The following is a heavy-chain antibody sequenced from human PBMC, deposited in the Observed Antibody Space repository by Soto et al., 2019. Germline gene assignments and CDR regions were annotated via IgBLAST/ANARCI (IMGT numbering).Heavy chain of an antibody. CDR2: IYYSGST. D-gene: IGHD6-19*01. CDR3: AREEQWLAK. J-gene: IGHJ4*02. Sequence: QVQLQESGPGLVKPSETPSLTCTVSGGSISSFYWSWIRQPPGKGLEWIGYIYYSGSTKYNPSLKRRVTISVDTSKNQFSLKLSSVTAADTAVYYCAREEQWLAKWGQGALVTVSP. V-gene: IGHV4-59*01. CDR1: GGSISSFY.